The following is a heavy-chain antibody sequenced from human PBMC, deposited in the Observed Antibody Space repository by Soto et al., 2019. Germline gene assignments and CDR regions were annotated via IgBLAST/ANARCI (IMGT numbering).Heavy chain of an antibody. V-gene: IGHV4-59*01. CDR2: IYYSGST. CDR1: GGSISSYY. Sequence: SETLSLTCTVSGGSISSYYWSWIRQPPGKGLEWIGYIYYSGSTNYNPSLKSRVTISVDTSKNQFSLKLSSVTAADTAVYYCARGQDDSSGYHDAFDIWGQGTMVTVSS. J-gene: IGHJ3*02. CDR3: ARGQDDSSGYHDAFDI. D-gene: IGHD3-22*01.